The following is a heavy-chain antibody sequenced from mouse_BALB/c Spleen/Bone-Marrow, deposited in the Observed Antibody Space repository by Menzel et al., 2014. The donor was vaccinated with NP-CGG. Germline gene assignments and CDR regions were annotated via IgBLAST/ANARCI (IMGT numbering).Heavy chain of an antibody. CDR1: GFTFSSYG. Sequence: EVKLVESGGDLVKPGVSLKLSCAASGFTFSSYGMSWVRQTPDKRLEWVATINNGGTYTYYPDSVKGRFTISRDNAKNTLYLQMSSLKSEDTAMYYCALNWDSAYGGQGTGVTVSA. D-gene: IGHD4-1*02. J-gene: IGHJ3*01. CDR3: ALNWDSAY. V-gene: IGHV5-6*02. CDR2: INNGGTYT.